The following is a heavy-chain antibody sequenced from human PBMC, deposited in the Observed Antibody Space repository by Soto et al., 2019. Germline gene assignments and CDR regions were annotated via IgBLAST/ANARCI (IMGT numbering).Heavy chain of an antibody. CDR2: IDPSDSQT. CDR1: GYSFAVYW. J-gene: IGHJ4*02. D-gene: IGHD3-22*01. Sequence: GESLKISCKGSGYSFAVYWITWVRQRPGKGLEWMGRIDPSDSQTYYSPSFRGHVTISVTKSITTVFLQWSSLRASDTAMYYCARQIYDSDTGPNFQYYFDSWGQGTPVTVSS. CDR3: ARQIYDSDTGPNFQYYFDS. V-gene: IGHV5-10-1*01.